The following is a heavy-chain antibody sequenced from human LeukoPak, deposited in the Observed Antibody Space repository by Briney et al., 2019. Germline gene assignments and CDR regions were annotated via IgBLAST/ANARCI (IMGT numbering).Heavy chain of an antibody. V-gene: IGHV3-48*01. Sequence: PGGSLRLSCAASGFTFSSYSMNWVRQAPGKGLEWVSYISSSSSTIYYADSVKGRFTISRDNAKNSLYLQMNSLRAEDTAVYYCARGKHWFDPWGQGTLVTVSS. CDR3: ARGKHWFDP. J-gene: IGHJ5*02. CDR2: ISSSSSTI. CDR1: GFTFSSYS.